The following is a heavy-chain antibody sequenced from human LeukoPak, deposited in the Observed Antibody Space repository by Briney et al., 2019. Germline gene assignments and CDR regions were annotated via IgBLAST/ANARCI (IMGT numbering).Heavy chain of an antibody. D-gene: IGHD1-26*01. V-gene: IGHV3-23*01. Sequence: GGSLGRSCAASGFTFSNYAMSWVRQAPGKGLDWVSSISGSGSGTYYADSVKGRFTISRDNYKNTLYLQINSLRAEDTAVYYCAKRELLRMYYFDYWGQGTLVTVSS. CDR1: GFTFSNYA. CDR3: AKRELLRMYYFDY. J-gene: IGHJ4*02. CDR2: ISGSGSGT.